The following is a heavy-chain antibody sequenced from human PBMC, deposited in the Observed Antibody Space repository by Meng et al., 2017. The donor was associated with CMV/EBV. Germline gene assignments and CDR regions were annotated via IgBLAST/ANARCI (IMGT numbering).Heavy chain of an antibody. D-gene: IGHD2-2*02. CDR2: ISSSSSTI. V-gene: IGHV3-48*04. CDR3: ARDLVEDIVVVPAAITFDY. J-gene: IGHJ4*02. Sequence: GESLKISCAASGFTFSSYSMNWVRQDPGKGLEWVSYISSSSSTIYYADSVKGRFTISRDNAKNSLYLQMNSLRAEDTAVYYCARDLVEDIVVVPAAITFDYWGQGTLVTVSS. CDR1: GFTFSSYS.